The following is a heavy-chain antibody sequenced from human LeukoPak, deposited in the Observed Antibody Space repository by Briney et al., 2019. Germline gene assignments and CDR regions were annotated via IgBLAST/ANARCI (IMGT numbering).Heavy chain of an antibody. J-gene: IGHJ3*02. CDR1: GFSFSSYE. V-gene: IGHV3-48*03. Sequence: GGSLRLSCAASGFSFSSYEMNWVRQAPGKGLEWISYISASGTLTHYADSVEGRFTISRDNAKNSLYLQMNSLRGEDTAVYYCATAIPPDGAFDIWGQGTMVTVSS. CDR2: ISASGTLT. CDR3: ATAIPPDGAFDI. D-gene: IGHD1-14*01.